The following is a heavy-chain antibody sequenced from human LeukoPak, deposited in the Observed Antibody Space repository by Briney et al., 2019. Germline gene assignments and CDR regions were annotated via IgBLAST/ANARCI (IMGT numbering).Heavy chain of an antibody. CDR1: GYTFTTYG. Sequence: GASVMVSCKASGYTFTTYGINWVRQAPGQGLEWMGWISTYDGNTNYAQKLRGRVGMIRDTSTSTAYLELRSLRSDDTAVYYCARDSSRYGDYDYWGQGTLVTVSS. CDR3: ARDSSRYGDYDY. CDR2: ISTYDGNT. V-gene: IGHV1-18*01. D-gene: IGHD4-17*01. J-gene: IGHJ4*02.